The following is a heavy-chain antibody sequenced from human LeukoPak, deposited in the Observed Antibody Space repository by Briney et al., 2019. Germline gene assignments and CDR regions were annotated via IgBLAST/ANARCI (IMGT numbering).Heavy chain of an antibody. J-gene: IGHJ4*02. CDR2: ITPAGSEK. V-gene: IGHV3-7*03. CDR3: VSGGDSGY. CDR1: RFTFSTNW. Sequence: GGSLRLPCAASRFTFSTNWMGWVRQAPGKGLEWVASITPAGSEKYYANSMKGRFTISRDNAKNSPFLQMNSLRADDTGVYFCVSGGDSGYWGQGTLVTVSS. D-gene: IGHD2-21*02.